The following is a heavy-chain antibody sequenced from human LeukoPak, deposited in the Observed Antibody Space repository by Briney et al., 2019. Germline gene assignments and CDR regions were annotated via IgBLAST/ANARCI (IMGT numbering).Heavy chain of an antibody. CDR2: IYYSENT. V-gene: IGHV4-59*01. CDR3: ARAGSGWSFDY. CDR1: GDSISSYY. D-gene: IGHD6-19*01. Sequence: SETLSLTCRVSGDSISSYYWSWIRQPPGKGLEWIGYIYYSENTNYNPSLKSRVTISVDTSKNQFSLNLRSVTAADTAVYYCARAGSGWSFDYWGQGTLVTVSS. J-gene: IGHJ4*02.